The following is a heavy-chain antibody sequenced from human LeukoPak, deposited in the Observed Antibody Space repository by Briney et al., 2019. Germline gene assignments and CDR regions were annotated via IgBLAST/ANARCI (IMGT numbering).Heavy chain of an antibody. J-gene: IGHJ4*02. Sequence: PGGSLRLSCAASGFTVSNNYMSWVRQAPGKGLEWVSAISGSGGSTYYADSVKGRFTISRDNSKNTLYLQMNSLRAEDTAVYYCARRYFDYWGQGTLVTVSS. CDR3: ARRYFDY. CDR2: ISGSGGST. V-gene: IGHV3-23*01. CDR1: GFTVSNNY.